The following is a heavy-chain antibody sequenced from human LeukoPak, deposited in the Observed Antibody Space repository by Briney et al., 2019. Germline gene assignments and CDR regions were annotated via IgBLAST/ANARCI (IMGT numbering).Heavy chain of an antibody. CDR1: GYTFTGHY. Sequence: SVKVSCKASGYTFTGHYMHWVRQAPGQGLECMGRIIPILDIATYAQKFQGRVTITADKSTSTAYMELSSLSSEDTAVYYCARDQGVTDPPPYGLDVWGQGTTVTVSS. CDR2: IIPILDIA. D-gene: IGHD3-10*01. J-gene: IGHJ6*02. V-gene: IGHV1-69*04. CDR3: ARDQGVTDPPPYGLDV.